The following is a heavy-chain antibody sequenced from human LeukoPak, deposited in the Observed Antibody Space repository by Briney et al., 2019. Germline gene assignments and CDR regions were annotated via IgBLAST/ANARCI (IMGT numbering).Heavy chain of an antibody. J-gene: IGHJ4*02. CDR1: GFTFSSYN. V-gene: IGHV3-48*01. CDR3: ARSSSRYCSGGSCYSGVLGYFDY. D-gene: IGHD2-15*01. CDR2: ISSSRRTI. Sequence: GGSLRLSCAASGFTFSSYNTNWVRQAPGKGLEWVSYISSSRRTISYADSVKGRFTISRDNAKNSLYLQMNSLRAEDTAVYYCARSSSRYCSGGSCYSGVLGYFDYWGQGTLVTVSS.